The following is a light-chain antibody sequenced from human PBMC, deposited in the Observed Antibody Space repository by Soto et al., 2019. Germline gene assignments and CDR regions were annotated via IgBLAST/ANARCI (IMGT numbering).Light chain of an antibody. CDR2: DAS. V-gene: IGKV3-20*01. J-gene: IGKJ1*01. CDR3: QQYCSSPGT. Sequence: EIVLTQSPDTLSLSPGKRATLSCRASQSISSTHLVWYQQKPGQAPSLLIFDASSRATGIPDMFSGSGSGTDFTLTISGLEPEDFAVYYCQQYCSSPGTFGHGTKGAIK. CDR1: QSISSTH.